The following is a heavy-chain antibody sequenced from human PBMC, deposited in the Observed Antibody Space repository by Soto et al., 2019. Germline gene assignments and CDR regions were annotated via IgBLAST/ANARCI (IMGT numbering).Heavy chain of an antibody. V-gene: IGHV3-21*01. CDR1: GFTFSSYS. CDR3: ARRGSGWYGGGDYFDD. Sequence: EVQLVESGGGLVKPGGSLRLSCAASGFTFSSYSMNWIRQAPGKGLEWVSSISSSSSYIYYADSEKGRFTISRDNAKNSLYLQMNSLRAEDTAVYYCARRGSGWYGGGDYFDDWGQGTLVTVSS. J-gene: IGHJ4*02. CDR2: ISSSSSYI. D-gene: IGHD6-19*01.